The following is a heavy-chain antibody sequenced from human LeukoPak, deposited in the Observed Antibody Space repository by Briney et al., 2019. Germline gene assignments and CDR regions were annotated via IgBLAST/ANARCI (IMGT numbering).Heavy chain of an antibody. CDR1: GGSISSYY. D-gene: IGHD6-13*01. CDR3: ARVSSSWHTYYYYYYMDV. J-gene: IGHJ6*03. CDR2: IYTSGST. Sequence: SETLSLTCTVSGGSISSYYWSWIRQPAGKGLEWIGRIYTSGSTNYNPSLKSRVTMSVDTSKNQFSLKLSSVTAADTAVYYCARVSSSWHTYYYYYYMDVWGKGTTVTVSS. V-gene: IGHV4-4*07.